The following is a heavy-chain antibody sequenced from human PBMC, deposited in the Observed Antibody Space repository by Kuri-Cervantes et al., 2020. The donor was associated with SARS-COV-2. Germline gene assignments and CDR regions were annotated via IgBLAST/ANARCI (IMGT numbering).Heavy chain of an antibody. Sequence: ASVKVSCKVSGYTLTELSMHWVRQAPGKGLEWLGGFDPEDGETIYAQKFQGRVTMTEDTSTDTAYMELSSLRAEDTAVYYCAKVRERELLASPDYWGQGTLVTVSS. CDR1: GYTLTELS. CDR2: FDPEDGET. CDR3: AKVRERELLASPDY. J-gene: IGHJ4*02. D-gene: IGHD1-26*01. V-gene: IGHV1-24*01.